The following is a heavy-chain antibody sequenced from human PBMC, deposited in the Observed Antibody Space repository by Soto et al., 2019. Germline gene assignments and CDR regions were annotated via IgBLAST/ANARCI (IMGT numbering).Heavy chain of an antibody. D-gene: IGHD3-10*01. CDR3: SRGSLGGHYGAIDV. CDR2: INPTRGT. J-gene: IGHJ3*01. CDR1: SGSFTGHF. Sequence: PSETLSLTCAVSSGSFTGHFWNWIRQPPGKGLEWIGEINPTRGTNYNPSLKSRVAIFIETSTNQFSLTLTSVTAADTAIYYCSRGSLGGHYGAIDVWGQGTMVTFSS. V-gene: IGHV4-34*01.